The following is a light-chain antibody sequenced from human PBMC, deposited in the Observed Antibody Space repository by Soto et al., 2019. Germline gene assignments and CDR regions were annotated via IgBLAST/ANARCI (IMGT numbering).Light chain of an antibody. CDR2: TAS. CDR1: QSISWY. CDR3: QQRFITLWT. Sequence: DIQMTQSPSSLSASVGDRVTITCRASQSISWYLNWYQQKPGKAPKLLIYTASSLQRGFPSRVSGSGSVTDFTLTITSLQPEDFATYYCQQRFITLWTFCQGTKLEIK. J-gene: IGKJ1*01. V-gene: IGKV1-39*01.